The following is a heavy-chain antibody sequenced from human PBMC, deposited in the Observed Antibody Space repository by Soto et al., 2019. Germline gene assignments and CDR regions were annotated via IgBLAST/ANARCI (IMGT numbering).Heavy chain of an antibody. CDR1: GGSISSYY. Sequence: PSETLSLTCTVSGGSISSYYWSWIRQPPGKGLEWIGYIYYSGSTNYNPSLKSRVTISVDTSKNQFSLKLSSVTAADTAVYYCAREEYYYGMDVWGQGTTVTVCS. CDR2: IYYSGST. J-gene: IGHJ6*02. V-gene: IGHV4-59*01. CDR3: AREEYYYGMDV.